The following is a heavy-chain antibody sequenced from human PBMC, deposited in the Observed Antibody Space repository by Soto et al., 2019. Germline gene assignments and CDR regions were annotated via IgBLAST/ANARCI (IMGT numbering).Heavy chain of an antibody. V-gene: IGHV1-58*01. Sequence: GASVKVSCKASGFTFTSSAVQWVRQARGQRLEWIGWIVVGSGNTNYAQKFQERVTITRDMSTSTAYMELSSLRSEDTAVYYCAAGYYYDSSSPYGMDVWGQGTTVTVSS. J-gene: IGHJ6*02. CDR2: IVVGSGNT. D-gene: IGHD3-22*01. CDR1: GFTFTSSA. CDR3: AAGYYYDSSSPYGMDV.